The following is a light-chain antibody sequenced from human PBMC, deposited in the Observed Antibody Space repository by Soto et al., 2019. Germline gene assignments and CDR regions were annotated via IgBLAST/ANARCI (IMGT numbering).Light chain of an antibody. J-gene: IGKJ4*01. CDR2: DAS. Sequence: EIVLTQSPATLSLSPGERATLSCRASQSVSSYLAWYQQKPGKAPRLLIYDASNRATGIPARFSGSGSGTDFTLTISSLEPEDVAAYYCQQRSNWSLTFGGGTKVEIK. CDR3: QQRSNWSLT. V-gene: IGKV3-11*01. CDR1: QSVSSY.